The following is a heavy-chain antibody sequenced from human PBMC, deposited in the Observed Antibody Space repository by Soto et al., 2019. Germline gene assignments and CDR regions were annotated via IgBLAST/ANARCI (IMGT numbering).Heavy chain of an antibody. Sequence: ASVKVSCKASGGTFSSYAISWVRQAPGQGLEWMGGIIPIFGTANYAQKFQGRVTITADESTSTAYMELSSLRSEDTAVYYCASKGYCISTSCYGSFSWFDPWGQGTLVTVSS. CDR1: GGTFSSYA. D-gene: IGHD2-2*01. CDR2: IIPIFGTA. V-gene: IGHV1-69*13. CDR3: ASKGYCISTSCYGSFSWFDP. J-gene: IGHJ5*02.